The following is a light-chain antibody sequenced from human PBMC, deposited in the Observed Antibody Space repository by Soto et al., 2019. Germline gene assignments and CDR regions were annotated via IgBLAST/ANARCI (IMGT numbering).Light chain of an antibody. V-gene: IGKV1-39*01. J-gene: IGKJ5*01. CDR1: QSINSY. CDR2: AAS. Sequence: DIQMTQSPSSLSASVGDRVTITCRASQSINSYLNWYQQKPGKAPKLLIYAASSLQSGVPSRFSGSGSGTDFTLTISSLQPEDFTTYYCQQSHSAPLTFGQGTRLEIK. CDR3: QQSHSAPLT.